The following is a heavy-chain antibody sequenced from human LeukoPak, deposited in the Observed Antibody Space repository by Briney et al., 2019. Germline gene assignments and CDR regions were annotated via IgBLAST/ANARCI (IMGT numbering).Heavy chain of an antibody. D-gene: IGHD3-9*01. Sequence: PGGSLRLSCAASGFTFSSYWMSWVRQAPGKGLEWVANIKQDGSEKYYVDSVKGRFTISRDNAKNSLYLQMNSLRAEDTAVYYCARNYDILTGSTEGWDFDYWGQGTLVTVSS. CDR3: ARNYDILTGSTEGWDFDY. J-gene: IGHJ4*02. CDR1: GFTFSSYW. CDR2: IKQDGSEK. V-gene: IGHV3-7*01.